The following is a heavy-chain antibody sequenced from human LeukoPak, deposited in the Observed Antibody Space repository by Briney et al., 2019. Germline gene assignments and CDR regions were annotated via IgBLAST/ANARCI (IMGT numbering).Heavy chain of an antibody. CDR3: AGGGYCTRSSCFAPLFDY. J-gene: IGHJ4*02. D-gene: IGHD2-2*01. Sequence: SETLSLTCTVSGGSISRYYWSWIRQPPGKGLEWIGYIINSGSTNYNPSLKSRVTISVDTSKNQFSLRLSSVTAADTALYYCAGGGYCTRSSCFAPLFDYWGQGTLVTVSS. CDR2: IINSGST. CDR1: GGSISRYY. V-gene: IGHV4-59*01.